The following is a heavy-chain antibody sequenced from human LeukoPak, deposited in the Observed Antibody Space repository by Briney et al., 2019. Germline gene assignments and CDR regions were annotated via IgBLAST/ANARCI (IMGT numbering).Heavy chain of an antibody. J-gene: IGHJ3*02. Sequence: ASVKVSCKVSGYTLTELSMHWVRQAPGKGLEWMGGFDPEDGETIYAQKFQGRVTMTEDTSTDTAYMQLSSLRSEDTAVYYCATGVNSAYADSFDIWGQGKMVTVSP. CDR3: ATGVNSAYADSFDI. V-gene: IGHV1-24*01. D-gene: IGHD5-12*01. CDR2: FDPEDGET. CDR1: GYTLTELS.